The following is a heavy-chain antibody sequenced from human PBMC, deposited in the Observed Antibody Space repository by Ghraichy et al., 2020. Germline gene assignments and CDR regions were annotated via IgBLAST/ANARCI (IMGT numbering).Heavy chain of an antibody. V-gene: IGHV3-23*01. CDR1: GFTFSSYA. CDR2: ISGSGGST. Sequence: GGSLRLSCAASGFTFSSYAMSWVRQAPGKGLEWVSAISGSGGSTYYANSVKGRFTISRDNSKNTLYLQMNSLRAEDTAVYYCAKDLRQHTRMTTVTTSGLWGQGTLVTVSS. CDR3: AKDLRQHTRMTTVTTSGL. D-gene: IGHD4-17*01. J-gene: IGHJ4*02.